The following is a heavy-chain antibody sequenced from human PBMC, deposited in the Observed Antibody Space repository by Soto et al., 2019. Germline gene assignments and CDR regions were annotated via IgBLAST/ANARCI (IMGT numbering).Heavy chain of an antibody. D-gene: IGHD6-13*01. J-gene: IGHJ5*02. Sequence: ETLSLTCTVSGGSISSYYWSWIRQPPGKGLEWIGYIYYSGSTNYNPSLKSRVTISVDTSKNQFSLKLSSVTAADTAVYYCARDLRSSRGFDPWGQGTLVTVSS. V-gene: IGHV4-59*01. CDR2: IYYSGST. CDR3: ARDLRSSRGFDP. CDR1: GGSISSYY.